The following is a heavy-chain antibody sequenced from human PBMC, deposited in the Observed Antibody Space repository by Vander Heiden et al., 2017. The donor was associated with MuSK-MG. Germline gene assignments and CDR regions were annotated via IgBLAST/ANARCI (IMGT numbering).Heavy chain of an antibody. V-gene: IGHV3-30*03. D-gene: IGHD1-26*01. J-gene: IGHJ3*02. CDR2: ISYDGRST. CDR1: RFTFGDYG. CDR3: ARDGRWGADDAFDI. Sequence: QVQLLESGGGVVQPATSLRLSCAASRFTFGDYGFRWVRQAPGKGLEWLAVISYDGRSTFYADSVKGRFTISRDNSKSTVFLQMNSLRPDDTALYYCARDGRWGADDAFDIWGQGTRVIVSS.